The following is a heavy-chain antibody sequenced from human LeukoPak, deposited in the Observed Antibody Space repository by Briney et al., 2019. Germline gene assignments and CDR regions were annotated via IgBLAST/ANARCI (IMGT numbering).Heavy chain of an antibody. CDR3: ARAGSTHYDILTGYQGNSDY. CDR1: GFTFSDYY. CDR2: ISSSCSTI. Sequence: KPGGSLRLSCAASGFTFSDYYMSWIRQAPGKGLEWVSYISSSCSTIYYADSVKGRFTISRDNAKNSLYLQMNSLRAEDTAVYYCARAGSTHYDILTGYQGNSDYWGQGTLVTVSS. V-gene: IGHV3-11*01. J-gene: IGHJ4*02. D-gene: IGHD3-9*01.